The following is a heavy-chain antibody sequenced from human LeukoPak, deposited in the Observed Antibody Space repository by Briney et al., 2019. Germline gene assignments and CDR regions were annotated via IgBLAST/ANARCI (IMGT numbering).Heavy chain of an antibody. V-gene: IGHV1-69*13. CDR2: IIPIFGTA. CDR1: GGTFNSYA. J-gene: IGHJ4*02. D-gene: IGHD6-19*01. CDR3: ARDRDDSSGKFDY. Sequence: ASVKVSCKASGGTFNSYAISWVRQAPGQGLEWMGGIIPIFGTANYAQKFQGRVTITADESTSTAYMELSSLRSEDTAVYYCARDRDDSSGKFDYWGQGTLVTVSS.